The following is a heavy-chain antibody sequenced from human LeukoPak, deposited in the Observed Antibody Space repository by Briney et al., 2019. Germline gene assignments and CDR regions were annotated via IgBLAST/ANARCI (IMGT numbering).Heavy chain of an antibody. V-gene: IGHV3-21*01. Sequence: TGGSLRLSCAASGFTFSDYSMNWVRQAPGKGLEWVSSISSGSTYIYYADSVKGRFTISRDNAKNSLYLQMNSLRAEDTAVYYCAREGDAFDIWGQGTMVTVSS. J-gene: IGHJ3*02. CDR3: AREGDAFDI. CDR1: GFTFSDYS. CDR2: ISSGSTYI.